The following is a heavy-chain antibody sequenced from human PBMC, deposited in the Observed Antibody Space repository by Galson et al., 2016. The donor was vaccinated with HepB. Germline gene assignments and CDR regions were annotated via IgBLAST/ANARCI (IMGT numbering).Heavy chain of an antibody. V-gene: IGHV4-39*01. Sequence: LSLXCTVXXGSISSXXYYXXXIRQPPGXXXEWIGSIYYSGSTHYNPSLKSRITISVDTSKNQFSLKLSSVTAXXTAVYYWARHKWELLXKVFDYWGQGXXVT. J-gene: IGHJ4*02. CDR3: ARHKWELLXKVFDY. CDR2: IYYSGST. D-gene: IGHD1-26*01. CDR1: XGSISSXXYY.